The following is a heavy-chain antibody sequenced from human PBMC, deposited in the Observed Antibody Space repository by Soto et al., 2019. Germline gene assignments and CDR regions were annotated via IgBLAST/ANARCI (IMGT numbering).Heavy chain of an antibody. CDR2: IYYSGST. D-gene: IGHD1-1*01. J-gene: IGHJ4*02. CDR1: GGSISSGDYY. CDR3: ARILLDRDYFDY. Sequence: QVQLQESGPGLVKPSQTLSLICTVSGGSISSGDYYWSWIRQPPGKGLEWIGYIYYSGSTYYNPSLKSLVTISVDTSKNQFSLKLSSVTAADTAVYYCARILLDRDYFDYWGQGTLVTVSS. V-gene: IGHV4-30-4*01.